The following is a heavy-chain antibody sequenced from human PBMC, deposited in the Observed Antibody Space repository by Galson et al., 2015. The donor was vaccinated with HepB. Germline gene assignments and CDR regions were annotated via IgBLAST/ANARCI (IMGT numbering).Heavy chain of an antibody. J-gene: IGHJ4*02. Sequence: SLRLSCAVSGFIFGDYALSWFRQAPGKGLEWVGFIRSRSYGGTTDYAASVKGRFTISRDDSKTIAHLQITSLKSEDTGVYYCTRVSRFGHSSSWHPDSWGQGTLVTVSS. D-gene: IGHD6-13*01. CDR2: IRSRSYGGTT. CDR1: GFIFGDYA. V-gene: IGHV3-49*03. CDR3: TRVSRFGHSSSWHPDS.